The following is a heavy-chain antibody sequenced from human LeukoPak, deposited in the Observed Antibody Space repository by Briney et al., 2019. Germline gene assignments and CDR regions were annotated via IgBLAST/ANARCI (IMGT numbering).Heavy chain of an antibody. CDR3: ASHGAVAGREDHPYHFDY. CDR1: GYIFTNYW. V-gene: IGHV5-51*01. D-gene: IGHD6-19*01. Sequence: GESLKISCKGSGYIFTNYWIGWVRQMPGKGLEWMGSIYPGDSYSTYSPSFQGQVTISADKSITTAYLQWSSLEASDTAIYYCASHGAVAGREDHPYHFDYWGQGTQVTVSS. J-gene: IGHJ4*02. CDR2: IYPGDSYS.